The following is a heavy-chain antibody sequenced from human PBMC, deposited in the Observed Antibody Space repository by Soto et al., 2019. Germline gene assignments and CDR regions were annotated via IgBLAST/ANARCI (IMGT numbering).Heavy chain of an antibody. D-gene: IGHD1-26*01. V-gene: IGHV1-69*06. CDR3: AGGIRGIGGAPTD. J-gene: IGHJ4*02. Sequence: QVQLVQSGAEVTKPGSSVKVSCKASGGTFSSYAISWVRQAPGQGLEWMGGIIPIFCTANYAQKFQGRVTITADNPTRTAYMGLVSLRSEDTAGYYCAGGIRGIGGAPTDWGQGTLVTVSS. CDR2: IIPIFCTA. CDR1: GGTFSSYA.